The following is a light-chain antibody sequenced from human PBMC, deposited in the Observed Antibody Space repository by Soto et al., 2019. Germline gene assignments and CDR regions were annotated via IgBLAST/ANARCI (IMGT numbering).Light chain of an antibody. Sequence: SVLTQPASVAGSPGQSITISCAGTSSDVGGYDFVSWYQHHPGRAPKLLIYEVSGRPSGVSYRFSGSKSGNTASLIISGLQAEDEAYYYCSSYGSSGTSVFGPGTKVTVL. CDR1: SSDVGGYDF. V-gene: IGLV2-14*01. CDR3: SSYGSSGTSV. J-gene: IGLJ1*01. CDR2: EVS.